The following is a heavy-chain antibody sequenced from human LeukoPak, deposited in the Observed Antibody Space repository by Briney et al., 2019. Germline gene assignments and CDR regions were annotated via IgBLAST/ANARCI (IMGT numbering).Heavy chain of an antibody. D-gene: IGHD2-2*01. CDR2: ISPNGGTT. Sequence: PGGSLRLSCAASEFTLSYYAMHWVRQAPGKGLEYVSAISPNGGTTYYANSVKGRFTISRDNSKNTLWLQMGSLRAEDMAVYYCARASCSSTSFPPDYWGQGTLVTVSS. CDR3: ARASCSSTSFPPDY. CDR1: EFTLSYYA. J-gene: IGHJ4*02. V-gene: IGHV3-64*01.